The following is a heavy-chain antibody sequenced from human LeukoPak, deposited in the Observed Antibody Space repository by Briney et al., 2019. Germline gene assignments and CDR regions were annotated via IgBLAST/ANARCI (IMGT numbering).Heavy chain of an antibody. CDR2: ISWNSGSI. CDR3: ARDPSGYSYVYYFDY. Sequence: HPGRSLRLSCAASGFTFDDYAMHWVRQAPGKGLEWVSGISWNSGSIGYADSVKGRFTISRDNAKNSLYLQMNSLRAEDTAVYYCARDPSGYSYVYYFDYWGQGTLVTVSS. J-gene: IGHJ4*02. CDR1: GFTFDDYA. V-gene: IGHV3-9*01. D-gene: IGHD5-18*01.